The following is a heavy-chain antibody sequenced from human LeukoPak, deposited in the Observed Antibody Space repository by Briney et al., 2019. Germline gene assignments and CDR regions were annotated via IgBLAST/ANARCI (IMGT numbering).Heavy chain of an antibody. CDR1: GGSISSYY. J-gene: IGHJ4*02. D-gene: IGHD3-22*01. V-gene: IGHV4-59*01. CDR3: ASTYDSSGYYYVGRYFDY. CDR2: IYYSGST. Sequence: PSETLSLTCTVSGGSISSYYWSWIRQPPGKGLEWIGYIYYSGSTNYNPSLKSRVTISVDTSKNQFSLKLSSVTAADTAVYYCASTYDSSGYYYVGRYFDYWGQGTLVTASS.